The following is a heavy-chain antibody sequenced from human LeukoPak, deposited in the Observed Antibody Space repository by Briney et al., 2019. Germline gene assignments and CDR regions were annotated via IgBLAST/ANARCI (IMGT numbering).Heavy chain of an antibody. CDR1: GGSISSGDYY. CDR3: ARDREAYIAMAPGYQYYYYYMDV. J-gene: IGHJ6*03. D-gene: IGHD5-18*01. Sequence: PSETLSLTCTVSGGSISSGDYYWSWIRQPAGKGLEWIGRIFTSGSTNYNPSLKSRVTISVDTSKKQFSLKLHSVTAADTAVYYCARDREAYIAMAPGYQYYYYYMDVWGKGTTVIVSS. CDR2: IFTSGST. V-gene: IGHV4-61*02.